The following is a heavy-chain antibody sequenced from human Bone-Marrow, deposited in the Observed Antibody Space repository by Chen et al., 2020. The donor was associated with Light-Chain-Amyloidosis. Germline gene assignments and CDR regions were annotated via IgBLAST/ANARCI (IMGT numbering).Heavy chain of an antibody. Sequence: QVQLQQSGPGLVKPSQTLSLTCAISGVSVPSSSTAWKGTRPSPSRGLEWLRRTFCKSKSNYVYAPTGRSGTTFNPDSSKIRFALKVDFVTTEDTAVYYCARGRGANDYWGQGTLVTVTS. CDR1: GVSVPSSSTA. CDR3: ARGRGANDY. CDR2: TFCKSKSNY. D-gene: IGHD1-26*01. J-gene: IGHJ4*02. V-gene: IGHV6-1*01.